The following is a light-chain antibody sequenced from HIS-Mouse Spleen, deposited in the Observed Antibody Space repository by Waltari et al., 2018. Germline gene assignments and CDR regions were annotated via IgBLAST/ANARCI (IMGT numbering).Light chain of an antibody. CDR3: SSYTGSSTLV. J-gene: IGLJ2*01. CDR1: SSDVGGYNY. V-gene: IGLV2-14*03. Sequence: QSALTQPASVSGSSGQSITISCTGTSSDVGGYNYVSWYQQHPGKAPKLMIYDVSNRHLGVSTLFSASTSCTTASLTISGLQAEDKDDYYRSSYTGSSTLVFEGATK. CDR2: DVS.